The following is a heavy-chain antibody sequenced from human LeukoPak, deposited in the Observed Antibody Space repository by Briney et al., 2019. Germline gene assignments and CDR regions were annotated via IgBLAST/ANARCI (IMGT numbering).Heavy chain of an antibody. V-gene: IGHV1-46*01. J-gene: IGHJ6*02. CDR3: ARAFYYYDSSGQAYYYYYGMDV. D-gene: IGHD3-22*01. CDR1: GYTFTSYY. Sequence: ASVKVSCKASGYTFTSYYMHWVRQAPGQGLEWMGIINPSGGSTSYAQKFQGRVTMTRDTSTSTAYMELRSLRSDDTAVYYCARAFYYYDSSGQAYYYYYGMDVWGQGTTVTVSS. CDR2: INPSGGST.